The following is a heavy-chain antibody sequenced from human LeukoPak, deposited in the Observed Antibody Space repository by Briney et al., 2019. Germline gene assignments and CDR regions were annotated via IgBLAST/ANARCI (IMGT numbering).Heavy chain of an antibody. CDR2: INNSGST. Sequence: SETLSLTCAVYGGSFSGYYWSWTRQPAAKGREGIGDINNSGSTHYNPSLKSRVTISVDTSKNQFSLKLRSVAAADTAVYYCARGKRTVTPYFDYWGQGTLVTVSS. CDR1: GGSFSGYY. J-gene: IGHJ4*02. CDR3: ARGKRTVTPYFDY. D-gene: IGHD4-17*01. V-gene: IGHV4-34*01.